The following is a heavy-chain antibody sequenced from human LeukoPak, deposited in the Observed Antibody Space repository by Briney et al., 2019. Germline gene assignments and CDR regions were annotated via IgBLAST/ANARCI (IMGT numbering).Heavy chain of an antibody. CDR1: GGTFSSYA. Sequence: ASVKVSCKASGGTFSSYAISWVRQAPGQGLEWMGGIIPIFGTANYAQKLQGRVTMTTDTSTSTAYMELRSLRSDDTAVYYCARDSAPEEGFDIWGQGTMVTVSS. CDR2: IIPIFGTA. J-gene: IGHJ3*02. V-gene: IGHV1-69*05. CDR3: ARDSAPEEGFDI.